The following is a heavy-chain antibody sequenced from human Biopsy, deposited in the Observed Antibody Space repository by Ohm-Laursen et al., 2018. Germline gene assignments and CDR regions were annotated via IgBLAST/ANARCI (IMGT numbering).Heavy chain of an antibody. CDR1: GFTFSGYG. J-gene: IGHJ4*02. D-gene: IGHD2-8*01. CDR2: TWYDGSNK. CDR3: AKCMTGGSNYYFHH. Sequence: SLRLSCAASGFTFSGYGMHWVRQAPGKGLEWVAATWYDGSNKNYADSVKGRFTISRDNSKNTLYLQMNSLRGEDTAVYYCAKCMTGGSNYYFHHCGQGTLVTVSS. V-gene: IGHV3-33*06.